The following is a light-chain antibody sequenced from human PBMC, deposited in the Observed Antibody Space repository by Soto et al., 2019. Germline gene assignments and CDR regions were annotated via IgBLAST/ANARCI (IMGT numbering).Light chain of an antibody. CDR1: QSVSSSY. CDR2: GAS. Sequence: EIVLTQSPGTLSLSPGERATLSCRASQSVSSSYLAWYQQNPGQAPRLLIYGASSRAPGIPDRFSGSGSGTDFTLTISRLEPEDLAVYYCQQYGSSPPVTFGQGTRLDIK. CDR3: QQYGSSPPVT. J-gene: IGKJ5*01. V-gene: IGKV3-20*01.